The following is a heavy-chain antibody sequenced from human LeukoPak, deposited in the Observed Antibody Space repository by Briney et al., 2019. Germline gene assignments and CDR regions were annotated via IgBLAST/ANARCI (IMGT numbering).Heavy chain of an antibody. CDR3: ARDYYDSSGYYTEYYFDY. CDR2: INPNSGGT. Sequence: ASVKVSCKASGYTFTGYYMHWVRQAPGQGLEWMGWINPNSGGTNYAQKFQGRVTMTRDTSISTAYMELSRLRSDDTALYYCARDYYDSSGYYTEYYFDYWGQGTLVTVSS. D-gene: IGHD3-22*01. V-gene: IGHV1-2*02. CDR1: GYTFTGYY. J-gene: IGHJ4*02.